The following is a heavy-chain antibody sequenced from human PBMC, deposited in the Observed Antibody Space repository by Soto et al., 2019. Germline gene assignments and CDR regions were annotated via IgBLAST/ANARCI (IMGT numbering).Heavy chain of an antibody. CDR1: SGPTSSHN. CDR3: VRQGIGPLHGLVDV. D-gene: IGHD3-10*01. V-gene: IGHV4-59*08. CDR2: VYNTGGT. J-gene: IGHJ6*02. Sequence: QVQLQQSGPGLVKPSETLSLTCTVSSGPTSSHNWGWIRQPPGRGLEWIGYVYNTGGTSYNPTLRSRVTLSAETSTKTISLTLSSVTAADTAVYYCVRQGIGPLHGLVDVWGQGTTVSVSS.